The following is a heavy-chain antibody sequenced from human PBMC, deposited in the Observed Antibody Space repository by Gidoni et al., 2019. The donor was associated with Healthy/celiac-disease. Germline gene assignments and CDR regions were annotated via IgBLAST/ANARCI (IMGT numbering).Heavy chain of an antibody. Sequence: QVQLQESGPGLVKPSQTLSLTCTVSVGSISSGSYYWSWIRQPAGMGLGWIGRIYPNGSTNYTPSLKSRVTISVDTSKNQFSLKLSSVTAADTAVYYCASSNYGSGSYRNWGQGTLVTVSS. J-gene: IGHJ4*02. CDR1: VGSISSGSYY. CDR2: IYPNGST. D-gene: IGHD3-10*01. CDR3: ASSNYGSGSYRN. V-gene: IGHV4-61*02.